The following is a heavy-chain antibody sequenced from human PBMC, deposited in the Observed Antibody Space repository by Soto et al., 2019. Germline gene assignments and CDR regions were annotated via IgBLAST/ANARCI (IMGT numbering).Heavy chain of an antibody. CDR1: GGTFSSYA. J-gene: IGHJ6*02. V-gene: IGHV1-69*13. CDR2: IIPIFGTA. D-gene: IGHD3-16*01. CDR3: ARHGGLHRAYYYYGMDV. Sequence: SVKVSCKASGGTFSSYAISWVRQAPGQGLEWMGGIIPIFGTANYAQKFQGRVTITADESTSTAYMELSSLRSEDTAVYYCARHGGLHRAYYYYGMDVWGQGTTVTVSS.